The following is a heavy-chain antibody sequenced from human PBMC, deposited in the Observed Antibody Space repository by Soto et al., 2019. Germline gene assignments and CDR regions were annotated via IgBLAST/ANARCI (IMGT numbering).Heavy chain of an antibody. J-gene: IGHJ6*02. CDR1: GFTFSSYE. CDR3: ARDWERWLQFPVSYYYYGMDV. Sequence: GGSLRLSCAASGFTFSSYEMNWVRQAPGKGLEWVSYISSSGSTIYYADSVKGRFTISRDNAKNSLYLQMNSLRAEDTAVYYCARDWERWLQFPVSYYYYGMDVWGQGTTVTVSS. V-gene: IGHV3-48*03. CDR2: ISSSGSTI. D-gene: IGHD5-12*01.